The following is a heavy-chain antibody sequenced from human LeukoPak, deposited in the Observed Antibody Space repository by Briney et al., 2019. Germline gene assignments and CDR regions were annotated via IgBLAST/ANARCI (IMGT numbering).Heavy chain of an antibody. CDR1: GFTFSSYG. Sequence: GGSLRLSCAASGFTFSSYGMHWVRQAPNKWLEWVAFISYDGSSEYYAHSVKGRLTIYRDNCENTLFLQMNSLRAEGTTVYYCVRDSARVRGVTPFYYFDYWRQGTLVTVSS. J-gene: IGHJ4*02. V-gene: IGHV3-30*04. D-gene: IGHD3-10*01. CDR3: VRDSARVRGVTPFYYFDY. CDR2: ISYDGSSE.